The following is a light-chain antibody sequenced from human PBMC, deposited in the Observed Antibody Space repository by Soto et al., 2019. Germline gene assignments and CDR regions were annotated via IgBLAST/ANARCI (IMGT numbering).Light chain of an antibody. V-gene: IGKV1-33*01. Sequence: DIQMTQSPSSLSASVGDRVTITCQASQDIDNYLNWYQQKPGKAPRLLIYDSSTLQTGVPSRFSRSGSGTDFTFAISSLQPEDIATYYCQQSHNLPLSFGGGTKVDIK. CDR3: QQSHNLPLS. CDR2: DSS. J-gene: IGKJ4*01. CDR1: QDIDNY.